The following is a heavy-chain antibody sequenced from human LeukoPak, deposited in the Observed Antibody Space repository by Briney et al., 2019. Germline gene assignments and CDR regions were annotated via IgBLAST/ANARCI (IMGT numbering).Heavy chain of an antibody. CDR2: IYPGDSDT. D-gene: IGHD2-2*01. J-gene: IGHJ4*02. CDR3: ARRRYCDSTSCYAGDFDY. Sequence: GESLKISCKGSGYSFTNYWIGWVRQMPGKGLEWMGIIYPGDSDTRYNPSFQGQVTISADKSINTAYLQWGSLKASDTAMYYCARRRYCDSTSCYAGDFDYWGQGTLATVSS. V-gene: IGHV5-51*01. CDR1: GYSFTNYW.